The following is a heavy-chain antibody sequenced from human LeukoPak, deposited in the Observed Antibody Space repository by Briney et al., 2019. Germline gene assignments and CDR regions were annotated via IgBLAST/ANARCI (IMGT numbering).Heavy chain of an antibody. CDR1: GYTFTSYG. V-gene: IGHV1-18*01. CDR3: ARGRGITMIVVRGFDY. CDR2: ISAYNGNT. D-gene: IGHD3-22*01. J-gene: IGHJ4*02. Sequence: ASVKVSCKASGYTFTSYGISWVRQAPGQGLEWMGWISAYNGNTNYAQKLQGRVTMTTDTSTSTAYMELRSLRSDDTAVYYCARGRGITMIVVRGFDYWGQGTLVTVSS.